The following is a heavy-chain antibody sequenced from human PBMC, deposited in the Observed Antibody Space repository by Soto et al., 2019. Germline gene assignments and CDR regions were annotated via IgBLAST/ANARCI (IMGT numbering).Heavy chain of an antibody. D-gene: IGHD3-9*01. V-gene: IGHV4-39*01. CDR3: ARHVLSATGLDGFDI. Sequence: SETLSLTCTVSGGPISSSSCYWGWIRQPPGKGLEWIGSIYYSGIIYYTPSLNSRVTISVDTSKNQFSLKLSSVTAADTAVYYCARHVLSATGLDGFDIWGQGTMVTVSS. CDR2: IYYSGII. J-gene: IGHJ3*02. CDR1: GGPISSSSCY.